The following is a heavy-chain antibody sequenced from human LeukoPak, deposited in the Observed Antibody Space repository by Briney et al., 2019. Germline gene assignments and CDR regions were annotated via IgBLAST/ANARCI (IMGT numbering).Heavy chain of an antibody. Sequence: GGSLRLSCAASGFTFSSYSMQWVRQAPGKGLEWGAVISYDGSNTYYADSVKGRITMSRDNSKNTLFLQMNSLRAEDTAVYYCAREESSDYTSGWYWGYFDFWGQGTLVTVSS. CDR1: GFTFSSYS. D-gene: IGHD6-19*01. CDR2: ISYDGSNT. V-gene: IGHV3-30*04. CDR3: AREESSDYTSGWYWGYFDF. J-gene: IGHJ4*02.